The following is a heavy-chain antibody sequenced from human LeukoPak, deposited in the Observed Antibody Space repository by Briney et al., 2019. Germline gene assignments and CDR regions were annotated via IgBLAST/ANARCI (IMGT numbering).Heavy chain of an antibody. V-gene: IGHV3-7*05. CDR3: ARDSGYSAFDY. Sequence: GRSLRLSCAASGFAFSSSWMAWVRQAPGKGLEWVANMNPDGSTKNYVDSVRGRFTISRDNAKNSLYLQMNSLRADDTAVYYCARDSGYSAFDYWGQGTLVTVSS. CDR2: MNPDGSTK. J-gene: IGHJ4*02. D-gene: IGHD5-12*01. CDR1: GFAFSSSW.